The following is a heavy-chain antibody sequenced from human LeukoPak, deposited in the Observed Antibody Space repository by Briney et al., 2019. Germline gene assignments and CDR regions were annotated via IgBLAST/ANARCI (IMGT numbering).Heavy chain of an antibody. CDR1: GGSFSGYY. V-gene: IGHV4-34*01. D-gene: IGHD6-13*01. CDR3: ARSIIAAAGYNWFDP. J-gene: IGHJ5*02. Sequence: TSETLSLTCAVYGGSFSGYYWSWIRQPPGKGLEWIGEINHSGSTNYNPSLKSRVTISVDTSKNQFSLKLSSATAADTAVYYCARSIIAAAGYNWFDPWGQGTLVTVSS. CDR2: INHSGST.